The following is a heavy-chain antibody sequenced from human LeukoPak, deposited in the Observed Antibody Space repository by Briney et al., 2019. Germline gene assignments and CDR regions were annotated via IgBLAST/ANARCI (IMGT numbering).Heavy chain of an antibody. Sequence: PSQTLSLTCTVSGGSISSGDYYWSWIRQPPGTGLEWIGYIYYSGSTYYNPSLKSRVTISVDTSKNQFSLKLSSVTAADTAVYYCARGPEYWYFDLWGRGTLVTVSS. CDR3: ARGPEYWYFDL. V-gene: IGHV4-30-4*08. D-gene: IGHD1-14*01. J-gene: IGHJ2*01. CDR2: IYYSGST. CDR1: GGSISSGDYY.